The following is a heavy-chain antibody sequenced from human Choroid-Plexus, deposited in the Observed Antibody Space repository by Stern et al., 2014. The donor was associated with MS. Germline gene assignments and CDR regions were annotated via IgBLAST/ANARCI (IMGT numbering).Heavy chain of an antibody. V-gene: IGHV3-30*18. CDR1: GFTFGSCA. J-gene: IGHJ5*02. D-gene: IGHD2/OR15-2a*01. Sequence: VQLVQSGGGVVQPGRPLRLSCVVSGFTFGSCAMHWVRQAPGKGLEWVAGVSYDGSNKYYADSVKGRFTISRDNSQNTLYMQMSSLRPEDTAVYYCAKDRQYLTYFFDHWGQGSLFTVSS. CDR3: AKDRQYLTYFFDH. CDR2: VSYDGSNK.